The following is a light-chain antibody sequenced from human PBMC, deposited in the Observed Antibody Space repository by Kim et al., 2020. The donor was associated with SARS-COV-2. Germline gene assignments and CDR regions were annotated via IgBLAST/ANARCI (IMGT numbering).Light chain of an antibody. J-gene: IGLJ3*02. CDR2: RDS. Sequence: SVGLGQTASITCGGDNIGSKHVHWYQQKAGQAPVLVIYRDSSRPAEIPERFSGSNSGNTATLTVSRAQAGDEADYYCQVWDNNTWVFGAGTQLTVL. CDR1: NIGSKH. CDR3: QVWDNNTWV. V-gene: IGLV3-9*01.